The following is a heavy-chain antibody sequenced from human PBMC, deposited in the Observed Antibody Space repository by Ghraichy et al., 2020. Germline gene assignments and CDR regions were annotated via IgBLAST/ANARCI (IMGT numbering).Heavy chain of an antibody. CDR2: ISSSSSTI. Sequence: GGSLRLSCAASGFTFSSYSMNWVRQAPGKGLEWVSYISSSSSTIYYADSVKGRFTISRDNAKNSLYLQMNSLRDEDTAVYYCAREWGITIFGVVTYYYYGMDVWGQGTTVTVSS. D-gene: IGHD3-3*01. V-gene: IGHV3-48*02. J-gene: IGHJ6*02. CDR1: GFTFSSYS. CDR3: AREWGITIFGVVTYYYYGMDV.